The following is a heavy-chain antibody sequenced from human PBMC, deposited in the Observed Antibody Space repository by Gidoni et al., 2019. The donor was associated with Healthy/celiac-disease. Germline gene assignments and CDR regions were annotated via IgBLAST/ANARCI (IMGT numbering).Heavy chain of an antibody. CDR1: GFTVSSYD. J-gene: IGHJ6*02. V-gene: IGHV3-13*01. CDR3: AREARGYGMDV. Sequence: EVQLVDSGGGLVQPGGSLRLSCAASGFTVSSYDMHWVRQATGKGLEWVSAIGTAGDTYYPGSVKGRFTISRENAKNSLYLQMNSLRAGDTAVYYCAREARGYGMDVWGQGTTVTVSS. CDR2: IGTAGDT.